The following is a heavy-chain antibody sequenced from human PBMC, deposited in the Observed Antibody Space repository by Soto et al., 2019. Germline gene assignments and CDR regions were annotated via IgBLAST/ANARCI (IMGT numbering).Heavy chain of an antibody. J-gene: IGHJ6*02. CDR2: ISSCSSYI. V-gene: IGHV3-21*01. CDR1: GFTFSSYS. CDR3: AGSPYYYYGMDV. D-gene: IGHD3-10*01. Sequence: PGGSLRLSCAASGFTFSSYSMNWVRQAPGKGLEWVSSISSCSSYIYYADSVKGRFTISRDNAKNSLYLQMNSLRAEDTAVYYCAGSPYYYYGMDVWGQGTTVTVSS.